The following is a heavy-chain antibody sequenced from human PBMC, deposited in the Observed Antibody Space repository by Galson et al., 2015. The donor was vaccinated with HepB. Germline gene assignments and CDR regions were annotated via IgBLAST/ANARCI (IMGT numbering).Heavy chain of an antibody. J-gene: IGHJ6*03. CDR2: INPNSGGT. Sequence: SVKVSCKASGYTFTGYYMHWVRQAPGQGLEWMGWINPNSGGTNYAQKLQGRVTMTRDTSISTAYMELSRLRSDDTAVYYCARGDIVVVPAAIGGGDYYYYMDVWGKGTTVTVSS. CDR3: ARGDIVVVPAAIGGGDYYYYMDV. V-gene: IGHV1-2*02. CDR1: GYTFTGYY. D-gene: IGHD2-2*02.